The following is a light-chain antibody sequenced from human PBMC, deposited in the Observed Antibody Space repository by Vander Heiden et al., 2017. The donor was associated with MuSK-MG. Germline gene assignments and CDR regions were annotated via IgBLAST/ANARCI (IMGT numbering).Light chain of an antibody. Sequence: EIVLTQSPGTLSLSPGEGATLSCRASQSVSSNFLAWYQQKPGQAPRLLIFGASSRATGIPDRFSGSGYGTDFTLTISRLEPEDFAVYYCQQYGGSPRTFGQGTKVEIK. V-gene: IGKV3-20*01. CDR1: QSVSSNF. CDR3: QQYGGSPRT. J-gene: IGKJ1*01. CDR2: GAS.